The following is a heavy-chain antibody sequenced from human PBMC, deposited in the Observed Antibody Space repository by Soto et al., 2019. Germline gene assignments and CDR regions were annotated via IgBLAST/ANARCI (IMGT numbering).Heavy chain of an antibody. CDR1: GFIFTDYA. CDR2: ISGSGVSI. D-gene: IGHD3-3*01. Sequence: PGGSLRLSCAASGFIFTDYAMTWVRQAPGKGLEWVSVISGSGVSIYYTDSVRGRFTISRDNSKNTLYLQMHSLRPEDTAVYFCVTRTDSSDRSGYPAWCQAIHGPVS. V-gene: IGHV3-23*01. J-gene: IGHJ5*02. CDR3: VTRTDSSDRSGYPA.